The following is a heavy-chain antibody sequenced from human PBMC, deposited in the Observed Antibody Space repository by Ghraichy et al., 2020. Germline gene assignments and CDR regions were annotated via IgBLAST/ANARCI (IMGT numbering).Heavy chain of an antibody. J-gene: IGHJ6*03. CDR3: ASRYCSSTSCHYMDV. Sequence: GGSLRLSCAASGFNFSTYGINWVRQAPGKGLEWISHISSRSDTFYADSVKGRFTISRDNAKDSLYLQMNSLRDEDTAVYYCASRYCSSTSCHYMDVWGKGTTVTVSS. D-gene: IGHD2-2*01. CDR1: GFNFSTYG. V-gene: IGHV3-48*02. CDR2: ISSRSDT.